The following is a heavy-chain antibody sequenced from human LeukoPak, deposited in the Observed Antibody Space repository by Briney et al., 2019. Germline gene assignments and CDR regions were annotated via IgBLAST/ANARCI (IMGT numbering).Heavy chain of an antibody. CDR3: AKVLGRGGEDY. CDR2: ISYDGSNK. J-gene: IGHJ4*02. CDR1: GFTFSSYG. V-gene: IGHV3-30*18. Sequence: GGSLRLSCAASGFTFSSYGMHWVRQAPGKGLEWVAVISYDGSNKYYADSVKGRFTISRDNSKNTLYLQMNSLRAEDTAVYYCAKVLGRGGEDYWGQETLVTVSS. D-gene: IGHD3-16*01.